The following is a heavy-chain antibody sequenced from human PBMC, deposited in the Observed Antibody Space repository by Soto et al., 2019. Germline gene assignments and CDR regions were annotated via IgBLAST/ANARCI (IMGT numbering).Heavy chain of an antibody. Sequence: GGSLRLSCAASGFTFSNAWMSWVRQAPGKGLEWVGRIKSKTDGGTTDYAAPVKGRFTISRDDSKNTLYLQMNSLKTEDTAVYYCTTDPEYQLRHGGITGTYYFDYWGQGTLVTVSS. CDR2: IKSKTDGGTT. D-gene: IGHD1-7*01. J-gene: IGHJ4*02. V-gene: IGHV3-15*01. CDR1: GFTFSNAW. CDR3: TTDPEYQLRHGGITGTYYFDY.